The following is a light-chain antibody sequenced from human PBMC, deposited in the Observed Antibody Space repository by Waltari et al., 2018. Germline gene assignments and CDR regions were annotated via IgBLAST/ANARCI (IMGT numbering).Light chain of an antibody. CDR2: AAS. J-gene: IGKJ1*01. V-gene: IGKV1-8*01. CDR1: KRISSY. Sequence: AIRITQSPSSLSASTGDRVTITCRASKRISSYLAWYQQKPGKAPKVLIYAASTLQSGVPSRFSGSGSGTDFTLTISCLQSEDFAIYYCQQYYSSPATFGQGTKVEIK. CDR3: QQYYSSPAT.